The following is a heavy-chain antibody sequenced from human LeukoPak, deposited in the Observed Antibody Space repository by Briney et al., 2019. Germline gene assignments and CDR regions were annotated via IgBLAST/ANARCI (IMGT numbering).Heavy chain of an antibody. CDR2: IFPIFKTV. D-gene: IGHD2-21*01. J-gene: IGHJ3*01. CDR3: ARVYLAGAFDV. V-gene: IGHV1-69*15. CDR1: GGTFSTSA. Sequence: SVKVSCKASGGTFSTSAISWVRQAPGQGLEWMGSIFPIFKTVDYAENFQGRDTITADESTSIAYMDLSSLRSEDTAMYYCARVYLAGAFDVWGQGTLVTVSS.